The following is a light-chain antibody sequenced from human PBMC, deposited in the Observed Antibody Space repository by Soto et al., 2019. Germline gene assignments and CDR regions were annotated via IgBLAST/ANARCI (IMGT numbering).Light chain of an antibody. Sequence: DIQMTQSPSTVSASVGDRVTITCRASQSISSWLAWYQQKPGKAPKLLIYKASGLESGVPSRFSGSGSGTEFTLPISSLQPNDSATYYCQQYNIFTLTFGQGTKVEIK. CDR1: QSISSW. CDR2: KAS. V-gene: IGKV1-5*03. J-gene: IGKJ1*01. CDR3: QQYNIFTLT.